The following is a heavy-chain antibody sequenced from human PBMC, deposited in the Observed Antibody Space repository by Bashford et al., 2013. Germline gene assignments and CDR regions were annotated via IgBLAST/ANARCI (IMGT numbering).Heavy chain of an antibody. D-gene: IGHD6-13*01. CDR2: IFDSEST. V-gene: IGHV4-4*02. CDR3: ATFISATGSFDY. CDR1: GGSIGSDNW. J-gene: IGHJ4*02. Sequence: SETLSLTCAVSGGSIGSDNWWSWVRQPPGKGLEWIGEIFDSESTNYNPSLKSRVAISMDKSNNQFSLSLNSVTAADTAVYYCATFISATGSFDYWGQGILVTVSS.